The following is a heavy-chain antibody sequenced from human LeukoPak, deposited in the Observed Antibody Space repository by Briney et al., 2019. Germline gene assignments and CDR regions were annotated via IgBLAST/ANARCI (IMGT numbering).Heavy chain of an antibody. V-gene: IGHV3-21*05. CDR1: GFTFSGSA. CDR2: IGSSGSLI. J-gene: IGHJ3*02. Sequence: GGSLRLSCAASGFTFSGSAMHWVRQAPGKGLEWVSYIGSSGSLIFYADSVKGRFTISRDNIKNLLYLQMNSLRVEDTAVYYCAREDEDAFDIWGQGTMVTVSS. CDR3: AREDEDAFDI.